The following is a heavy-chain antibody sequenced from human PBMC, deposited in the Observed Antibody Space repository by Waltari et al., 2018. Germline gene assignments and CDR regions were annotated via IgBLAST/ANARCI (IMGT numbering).Heavy chain of an antibody. D-gene: IGHD3-10*01. CDR1: GVDFGHQC. CDR2: IGGTHSNI. CDR3: TRDLYGSGGDWFDP. Sequence: EVRLAESGGGLVKPGGSLGLSCTASGVDFGHQCMNWVRQAPGTGLEWVSSIGGTHSNIFYADSVKGRFTVSRDNAKNSLYLQMGNLRAEDSGLYFCTRDLYGSGGDWFDPWGQGTLVTVSS. V-gene: IGHV3-21*03. J-gene: IGHJ5*02.